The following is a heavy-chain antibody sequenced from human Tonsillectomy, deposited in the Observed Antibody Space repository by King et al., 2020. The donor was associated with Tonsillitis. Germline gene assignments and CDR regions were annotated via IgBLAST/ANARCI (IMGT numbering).Heavy chain of an antibody. CDR2: IYYSGST. V-gene: IGHV4-59*08. J-gene: IGHJ4*02. D-gene: IGHD3-10*01. CDR3: ARRGITMVRGVLEDYLDY. CDR1: GGSITNYY. Sequence: VQLQESGPGLVKPSETLSLICTVSGGSITNYYWSWIRQPPGKGLEWIGYIYYSGSTNYNPSLKSRVTISVDTSKNQFSLKLSSVTAADTAVYYCARRGITMVRGVLEDYLDYGGQGTLVTVS.